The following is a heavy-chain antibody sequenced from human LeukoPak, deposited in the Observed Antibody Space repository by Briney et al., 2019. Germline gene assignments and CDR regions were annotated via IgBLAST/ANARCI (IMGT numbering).Heavy chain of an antibody. J-gene: IGHJ6*02. D-gene: IGHD1-1*01. CDR3: ARTWNPRVQRYYYYGMDV. CDR1: GRSFSGYY. V-gene: IGHV4-34*01. CDR2: INHSGST. Sequence: RTSETLSLTCAVYGRSFSGYYWSWIRQPPGKGLEWIGEINHSGSTNYNPSLKSRVTISVDTSKNQFSLKLSSVTAADTAVYYCARTWNPRVQRYYYYGMDVWGQGTTVTVSS.